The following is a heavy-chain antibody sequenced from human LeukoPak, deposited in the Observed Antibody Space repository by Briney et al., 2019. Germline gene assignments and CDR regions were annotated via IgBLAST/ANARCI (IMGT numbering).Heavy chain of an antibody. CDR2: INHSGST. J-gene: IGHJ4*02. CDR1: GGSFSGYY. CDR3: ARGPFYCTNGVCYGASPLYFYY. D-gene: IGHD2-8*01. V-gene: IGHV4-34*01. Sequence: SETLSLTCAVYGGSFSGYYWSWIRQPPGKGLEWIGEINHSGSTNYNPSLKSRVTISVDTSKNQFSLKLSSVTPADTAVYYCARGPFYCTNGVCYGASPLYFYYWGQGTLVTVSS.